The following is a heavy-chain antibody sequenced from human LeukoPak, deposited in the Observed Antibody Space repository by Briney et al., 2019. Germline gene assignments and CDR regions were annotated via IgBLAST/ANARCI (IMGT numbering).Heavy chain of an antibody. CDR3: APLAATTDY. D-gene: IGHD5-12*01. Sequence: LGGSLRLSCAASGFTVSSNYMSWVRQAPGRGLEWVSVIYSGGTTNYADSVKGRFTISRDNSKNTLYLQMNSLRAEDTAVYYCAPLAATTDYWGQGTLVTVSS. J-gene: IGHJ4*02. V-gene: IGHV3-66*01. CDR2: IYSGGTT. CDR1: GFTVSSNY.